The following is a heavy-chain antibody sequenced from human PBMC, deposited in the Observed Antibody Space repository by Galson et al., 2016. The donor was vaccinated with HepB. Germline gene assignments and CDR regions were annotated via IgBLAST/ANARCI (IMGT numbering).Heavy chain of an antibody. CDR1: GCTFSSYG. D-gene: IGHD1-26*01. CDR3: AREQEVGYGMDV. Sequence: SVKVSCKASGCTFSSYGINWVRQAPGQGLEWMGWISTYNGNTNYAQNLQGRVTMTTDTSTSTAYMELRSLRSDDTAVYYCAREQEVGYGMDVWGQGTTVTVSS. J-gene: IGHJ6*02. CDR2: ISTYNGNT. V-gene: IGHV1-18*01.